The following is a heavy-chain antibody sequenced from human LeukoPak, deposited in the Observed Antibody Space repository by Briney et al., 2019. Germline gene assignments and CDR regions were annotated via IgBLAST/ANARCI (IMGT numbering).Heavy chain of an antibody. CDR3: ARDPSAERAYCGGDCYSNWFDP. Sequence: ASVKVSCKAPGYTFTSYGISWVRQAPGQGLEWMGWISAYNGNTNYAQKLQGRVTMTTDTSTSTAYMELRSLRSDDTAVYYCARDPSAERAYCGGDCYSNWFDPWGQGTLVTVSS. CDR1: GYTFTSYG. V-gene: IGHV1-18*01. D-gene: IGHD2-21*02. J-gene: IGHJ5*02. CDR2: ISAYNGNT.